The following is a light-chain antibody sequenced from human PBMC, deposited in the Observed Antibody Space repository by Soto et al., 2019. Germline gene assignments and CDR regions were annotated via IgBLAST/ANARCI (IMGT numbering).Light chain of an antibody. J-gene: IGKJ5*01. CDR1: QSIASY. V-gene: IGKV3-11*01. CDR2: ATS. Sequence: EIVLTQSLATLSLSPGERATLSCRASQSIASYVAWYHQRPGQAPRLLIYATSNRATGVPVRFSGSGSGTEFTLTISSLETEDSGVYYCQQRNDWPRNTFGQGTRLEIK. CDR3: QQRNDWPRNT.